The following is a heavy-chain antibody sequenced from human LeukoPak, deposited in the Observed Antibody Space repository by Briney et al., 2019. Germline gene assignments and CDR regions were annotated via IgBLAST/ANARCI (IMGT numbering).Heavy chain of an antibody. Sequence: ASVKVSCKASGYTFTSYGISWVRQAPGQGLEWMGGFDPEDGETIYAQKFQGRVTMTEDTSTDTAYMELSSLRSEDTAVYYCAINTLVTTGFQHWGQGTLVTVSS. D-gene: IGHD4-17*01. CDR1: GYTFTSYG. CDR2: FDPEDGET. J-gene: IGHJ1*01. V-gene: IGHV1-24*01. CDR3: AINTLVTTGFQH.